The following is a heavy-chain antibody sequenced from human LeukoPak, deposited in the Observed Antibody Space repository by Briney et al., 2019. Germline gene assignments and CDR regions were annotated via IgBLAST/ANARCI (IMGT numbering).Heavy chain of an antibody. D-gene: IGHD3-22*01. CDR1: GFTFSDNF. Sequence: GGSLRLSCAASGFTFSDNFMDWVRHALGKRLEWVGRIIIRAKSYTTQYAPSVKDRFTISRDDSRNSLYLQMNSLKTEDTAVYFCARVGDYYDSRGYSTDAFDMWGQGTMVTVSS. J-gene: IGHJ3*02. CDR2: IIIRAKSYTT. CDR3: ARVGDYYDSRGYSTDAFDM. V-gene: IGHV3-72*01.